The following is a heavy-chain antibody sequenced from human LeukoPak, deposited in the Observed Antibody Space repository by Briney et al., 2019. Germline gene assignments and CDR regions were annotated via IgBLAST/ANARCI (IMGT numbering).Heavy chain of an antibody. CDR3: ASVAAGMPPY. Sequence: PGGSLRLSCAASGFTFSSYAMHWVRQAPGKGLEWVAVISYDGSNKYYADSVKGRFTISRDNSKNTLYLQMNSLRAEDTAVYYCASVAAGMPPYWGQGTLVTVSS. V-gene: IGHV3-30*04. D-gene: IGHD2-2*01. J-gene: IGHJ4*02. CDR1: GFTFSSYA. CDR2: ISYDGSNK.